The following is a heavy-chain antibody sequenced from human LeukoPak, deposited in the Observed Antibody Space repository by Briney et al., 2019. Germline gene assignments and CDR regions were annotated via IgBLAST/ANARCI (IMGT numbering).Heavy chain of an antibody. CDR3: ARDGAYYYDSSGYYDY. Sequence: SQTLSLTCTVSGGSISSGGYYWSWIRQPPGKGLEWIGYISYSGSTNYNPSLKSRVTISVDTSKNQLSLKLSSVTAADTAVYYCARDGAYYYDSSGYYDYWGQGTLVTVSS. D-gene: IGHD3-22*01. CDR1: GGSISSGGYY. CDR2: ISYSGST. V-gene: IGHV4-61*08. J-gene: IGHJ4*02.